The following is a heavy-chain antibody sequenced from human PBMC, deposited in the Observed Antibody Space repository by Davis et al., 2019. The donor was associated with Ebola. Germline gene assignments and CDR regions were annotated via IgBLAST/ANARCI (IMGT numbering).Heavy chain of an antibody. CDR3: ARDTWGAEV. Sequence: GESLKISCAASGFTFSSYAMHWVRQAPGKGLEWVAVISYDGSNKYYADSVKGRFTISRDNSKNTLYLQMNSLRAEDTAVYYCARDTWGAEVWGQGTLVTVSS. J-gene: IGHJ4*02. CDR2: ISYDGSNK. CDR1: GFTFSSYA. V-gene: IGHV3-30*04. D-gene: IGHD3-16*01.